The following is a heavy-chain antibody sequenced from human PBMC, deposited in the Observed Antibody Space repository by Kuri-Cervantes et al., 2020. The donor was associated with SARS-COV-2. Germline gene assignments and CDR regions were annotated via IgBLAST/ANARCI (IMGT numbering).Heavy chain of an antibody. D-gene: IGHD1-7*01. CDR3: ARGVAELRYYGMDV. Sequence: GESLKISCAASGFTLSSYAMHWVRQAPGKGLEWVAVISYDGSNKYYADSVKGRFTISRDNSKNTLYLQMNSLRAEDTAVYYCARGVAELRYYGMDVWGQGTTVTVSS. CDR1: GFTLSSYA. V-gene: IGHV3-30-3*01. CDR2: ISYDGSNK. J-gene: IGHJ6*02.